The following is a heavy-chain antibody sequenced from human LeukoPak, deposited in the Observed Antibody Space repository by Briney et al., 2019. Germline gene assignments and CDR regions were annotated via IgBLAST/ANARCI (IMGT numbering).Heavy chain of an antibody. CDR3: ARATTILIDY. CDR2: ISSSSSYI. V-gene: IGHV3-21*01. CDR1: GFTFSSYS. Sequence: GGCLRLSCAASGFTFSSYSMNWVRQAPGKGLEWVSSISSSSSYIYYADSVKGRFTISRDNAKNSLYLQMNSLRAEDTAVYYCARATTILIDYWGQGTLVTVSS. D-gene: IGHD5-12*01. J-gene: IGHJ4*02.